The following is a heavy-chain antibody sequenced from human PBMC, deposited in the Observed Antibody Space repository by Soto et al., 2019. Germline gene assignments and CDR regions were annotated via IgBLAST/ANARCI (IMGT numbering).Heavy chain of an antibody. CDR1: GGTFNSYG. Sequence: QAHLAQSGAEVKRPGSSVTVSCKASGGTFNSYGISWVRQAPGKGLDWMGVIIPLYGTVNYAQKFQGRVSITADKSTSTAYMYLNSLRADDTAVSYCARVSVIRGVIPSHFGLWGQGTLVTVSS. CDR3: ARVSVIRGVIPSHFGL. CDR2: IIPLYGTV. V-gene: IGHV1-69*06. J-gene: IGHJ4*02. D-gene: IGHD3-10*01.